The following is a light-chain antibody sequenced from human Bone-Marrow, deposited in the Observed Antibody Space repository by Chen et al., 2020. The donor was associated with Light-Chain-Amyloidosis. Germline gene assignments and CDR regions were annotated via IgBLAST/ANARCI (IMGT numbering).Light chain of an antibody. J-gene: IGLJ2*01. V-gene: IGLV3-25*03. Sequence: SYEMTQPPSVSVSAGQTARITGSGDDLPTKYAYWYQQQQGQAPVLVIHRDTERPSGISERFSGSSSGTTATLTISGVQAEDEADYHCQSADSSGTYEVIFGGGTKLTVL. CDR1: DLPTKY. CDR2: RDT. CDR3: QSADSSGTYEVI.